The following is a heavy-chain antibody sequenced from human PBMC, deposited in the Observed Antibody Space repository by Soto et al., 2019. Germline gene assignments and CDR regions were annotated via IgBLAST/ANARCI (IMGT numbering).Heavy chain of an antibody. Sequence: SETLSLTCTVSGGSISSYYWSWIRQPPGKGLEWIGYIYYSGSTNYNPSLKSRVTISVDTSKNQFSLKLSSVTAADTAVYYCASIGSYQRWFDPWGQGTLVTVSS. CDR1: GGSISSYY. CDR2: IYYSGST. J-gene: IGHJ5*02. CDR3: ASIGSYQRWFDP. V-gene: IGHV4-59*08. D-gene: IGHD3-10*01.